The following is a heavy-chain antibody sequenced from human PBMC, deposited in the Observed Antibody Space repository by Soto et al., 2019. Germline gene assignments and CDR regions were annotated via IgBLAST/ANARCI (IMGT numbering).Heavy chain of an antibody. CDR3: SRELTRVVITRYRHNYNYRYV. CDR2: ISSSSSTI. D-gene: IGHD3-22*01. CDR1: GFTFSSYS. J-gene: IGHJ6*03. Sequence: GGSLRLSCAASGFTFSSYSMNWVRQAPGKGLEWVSYISSSSSTIYYADSVKGRFTISRDNAKNSLYLQMNSLRAEDTAVYYCSRELTRVVITRYRHNYNYRYVWGKETTVTVSS. V-gene: IGHV3-48*01.